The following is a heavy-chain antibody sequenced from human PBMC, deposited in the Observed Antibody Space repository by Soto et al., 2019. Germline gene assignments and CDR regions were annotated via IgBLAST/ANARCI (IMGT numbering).Heavy chain of an antibody. CDR2: ISGSGGST. CDR1: GFTFSSYA. V-gene: IGHV3-23*01. J-gene: IGHJ5*02. D-gene: IGHD3-3*01. CDR3: AKGWRLFGVVRVQPNWFDP. Sequence: PVGSLRLSCAASGFTFSSYAMSWVRQAPGKGLEWVSAISGSGGSTYYADSVKGRFTISRDNSKNTLYLQMNSLRAEDTAVYYCAKGWRLFGVVRVQPNWFDPWGQGTLVTVSS.